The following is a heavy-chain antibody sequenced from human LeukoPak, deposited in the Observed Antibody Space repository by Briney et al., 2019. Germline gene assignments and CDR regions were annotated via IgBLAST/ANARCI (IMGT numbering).Heavy chain of an antibody. CDR3: ARALRRWLQSNWFDP. D-gene: IGHD5-24*01. J-gene: IGHJ5*02. CDR2: INSDGSST. Sequence: GGSLRLSCAASGFTFSSYWMHWVRQAPGKGLVWVSRINSDGSSTSYADSVKGRFTISRDNAKNMLYLQMNSLRAEDTAVYYCARALRRWLQSNWFDPWGQGTLVTVSS. V-gene: IGHV3-74*01. CDR1: GFTFSSYW.